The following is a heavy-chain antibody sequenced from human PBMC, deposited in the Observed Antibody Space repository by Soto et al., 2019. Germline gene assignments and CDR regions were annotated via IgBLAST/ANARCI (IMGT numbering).Heavy chain of an antibody. J-gene: IGHJ3*02. D-gene: IGHD1-20*01. CDR3: ARDRITGTSGAFDI. Sequence: QVQLVESGGGVVQPGRSLRLSCAASGFTFSSYGMHWVRQAPGKGLEWVAVIWYDGSNKYYADSVKGRFTISRDNSKNTLYLQMNSLRAEDTAVYYCARDRITGTSGAFDIWGQGTMVTVSS. CDR2: IWYDGSNK. CDR1: GFTFSSYG. V-gene: IGHV3-33*01.